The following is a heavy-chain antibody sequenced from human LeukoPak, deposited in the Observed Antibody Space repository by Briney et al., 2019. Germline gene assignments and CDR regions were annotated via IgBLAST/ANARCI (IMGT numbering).Heavy chain of an antibody. D-gene: IGHD4-17*01. J-gene: IGHJ4*02. CDR2: IDPSSTYI. CDR3: TRGSYGDYEY. Sequence: GGSLRLSCSASRFTFSSYTMNWVRQAPGKGLEWVSSIDPSSTYIYYADSVKGRFTISRDNAQNSLYLQMDSLRAEDTAVYYCTRGSYGDYEYWGQGTLVTVSS. CDR1: RFTFSSYT. V-gene: IGHV3-21*01.